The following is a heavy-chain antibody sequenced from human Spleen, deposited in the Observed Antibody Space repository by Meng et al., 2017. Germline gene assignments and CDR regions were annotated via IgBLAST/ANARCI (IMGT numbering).Heavy chain of an antibody. CDR3: ARQEGAFDY. Sequence: QVNLQQSGPGRVKPSQTLPLPCAISGDSVSSNSAAWNWLRQSPSGGLEWLGRTYYRSKWYNDYAVSVKSRITINPDTSKNQFSLQLNSVTPEDTAVYYCARQEGAFDYWGQGTLVTVSS. J-gene: IGHJ4*02. D-gene: IGHD3-16*01. CDR1: GDSVSSNSAA. CDR2: TYYRSKWYN. V-gene: IGHV6-1*01.